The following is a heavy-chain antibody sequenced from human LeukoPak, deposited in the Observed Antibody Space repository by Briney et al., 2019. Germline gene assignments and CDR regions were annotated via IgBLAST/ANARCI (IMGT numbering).Heavy chain of an antibody. D-gene: IGHD1-26*01. Sequence: ASVKVSCKASGYTFTGYYIHWVRQAPGQGLEWMGWINPNSGGTSYAQKFQGRVTMTRDTSISTAYMELSRLMSHDTAVYYCARGVGFDSWGQGTLVTVSS. CDR3: ARGVGFDS. V-gene: IGHV1-2*02. CDR1: GYTFTGYY. J-gene: IGHJ4*02. CDR2: INPNSGGT.